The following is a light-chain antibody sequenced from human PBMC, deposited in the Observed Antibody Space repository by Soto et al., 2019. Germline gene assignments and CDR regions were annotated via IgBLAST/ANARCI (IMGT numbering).Light chain of an antibody. CDR1: QSISRH. CDR3: QQRYSSLRT. J-gene: IGKJ1*01. V-gene: IGKV1-39*01. Sequence: DIQMTQSPSSLSASVGDRVTIACRASQSISRHLNWYQQKPGKAPKVLIYDASSLLSGVPSRFRGSGAVTQFTLAISRRQPEDFATYYCQQRYSSLRTFGQGTKVEIK. CDR2: DAS.